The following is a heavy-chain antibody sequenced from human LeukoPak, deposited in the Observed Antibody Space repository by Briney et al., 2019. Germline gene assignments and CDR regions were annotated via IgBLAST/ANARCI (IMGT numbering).Heavy chain of an antibody. V-gene: IGHV3-23*01. CDR2: ISGSGGST. D-gene: IGHD3-22*01. Sequence: GGSLRLSCAASGFTFSSYAMSWVRQAPGKGLEWVSGISGSGGSTYYADSVKGRFTISRDNSKNSLYLQMNSLRAEDTAVYYCARDLRSSGYYAFDYWGQGTLVTVSS. CDR3: ARDLRSSGYYAFDY. CDR1: GFTFSSYA. J-gene: IGHJ4*02.